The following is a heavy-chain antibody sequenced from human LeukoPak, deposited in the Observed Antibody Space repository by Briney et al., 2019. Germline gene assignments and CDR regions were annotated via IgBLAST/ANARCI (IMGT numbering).Heavy chain of an antibody. V-gene: IGHV1-69*13. CDR1: GGTFSSYA. J-gene: IGHJ5*02. D-gene: IGHD3-22*01. CDR2: ISPIFGTA. Sequence: ASVKVSCKASGGTFSSYAISWVRQAPGQGLEWMGGISPIFGTANYAQKFQGRVTITADESTSTAYMELSSLRSEDTAVYYCASVVVVIGDYWFDPWGQGTLVTVSS. CDR3: ASVVVVIGDYWFDP.